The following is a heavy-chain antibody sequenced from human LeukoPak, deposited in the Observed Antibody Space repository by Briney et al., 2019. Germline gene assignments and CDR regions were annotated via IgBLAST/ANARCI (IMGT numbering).Heavy chain of an antibody. V-gene: IGHV3-21*01. CDR1: GFTFSSYS. D-gene: IGHD6-19*01. CDR3: AREAVAGTMHYYMDV. CDR2: ISSSSSYI. Sequence: GGSLRLSCAASGFTFSSYSMNWVRQAPGKGLEWVSSISSSSSYIYYADSVKGRFTISRDNAKNSLYLQMNSLRAEDTAVYYCAREAVAGTMHYYMDVWGKGTTVTVSS. J-gene: IGHJ6*03.